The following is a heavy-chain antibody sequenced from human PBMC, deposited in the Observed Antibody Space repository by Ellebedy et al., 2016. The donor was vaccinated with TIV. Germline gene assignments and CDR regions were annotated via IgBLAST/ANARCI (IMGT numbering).Heavy chain of an antibody. D-gene: IGHD5-24*01. Sequence: AASVKVSCKASGYSFTSHGITWVRQAPGQGLQWMGWVTAYNRDTYYAQNFQGRVTFTTDTSSSTAYLELSSLTSNDTGVYYCARGAMALSWGQGTLVTVSS. CDR2: VTAYNRDT. CDR1: GYSFTSHG. V-gene: IGHV1-18*01. CDR3: ARGAMALS. J-gene: IGHJ5*02.